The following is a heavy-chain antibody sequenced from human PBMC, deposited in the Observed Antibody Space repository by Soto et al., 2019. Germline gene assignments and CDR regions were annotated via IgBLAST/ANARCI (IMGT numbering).Heavy chain of an antibody. CDR1: GYTFTSYG. CDR2: ISAYNGNT. J-gene: IGHJ6*02. V-gene: IGHV1-18*01. D-gene: IGHD3-3*01. Sequence: ASVKVSCKXSGYTFTSYGISWVRQAPGQGLEWMGWISAYNGNTNYAQKLQGRVTMTTDTSTSTAYMELRSLRSDDTAVYYCARVPPPPYYDFWSGYYALNYYYYGMDVWGQGTTVTVSS. CDR3: ARVPPPPYYDFWSGYYALNYYYYGMDV.